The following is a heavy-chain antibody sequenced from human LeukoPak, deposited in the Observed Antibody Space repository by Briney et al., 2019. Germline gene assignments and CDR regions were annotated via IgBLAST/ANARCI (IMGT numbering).Heavy chain of an antibody. J-gene: IGHJ5*02. CDR2: ISAYNGNT. Sequence: ASVTVSCKASGYTFTSYGISWVRQAPGQGLEWMGWISAYNGNTNYAQKLQGRVTMTTDTSTSTAYMELRSLRSDDTAVYYCARGPVLRYFDWLSKYNWFDPWGLGTLVTVSS. V-gene: IGHV1-18*01. CDR1: GYTFTSYG. D-gene: IGHD3-9*01. CDR3: ARGPVLRYFDWLSKYNWFDP.